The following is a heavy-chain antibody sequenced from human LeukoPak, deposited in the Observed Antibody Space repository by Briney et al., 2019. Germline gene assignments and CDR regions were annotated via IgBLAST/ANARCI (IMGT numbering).Heavy chain of an antibody. CDR1: GFTFSSYS. D-gene: IGHD2-2*01. J-gene: IGHJ5*02. Sequence: GGSLRLSCAASGFTFSSYSMNWVRQAPGKGLEWVSSISSSSSYIYYADSLKGRFTISRDNAKNSLYLQMNSLRAEDTAVYYCARDPRYCSSTSCYPPHNWFDPWGQGTLVTVSS. CDR2: ISSSSSYI. CDR3: ARDPRYCSSTSCYPPHNWFDP. V-gene: IGHV3-21*01.